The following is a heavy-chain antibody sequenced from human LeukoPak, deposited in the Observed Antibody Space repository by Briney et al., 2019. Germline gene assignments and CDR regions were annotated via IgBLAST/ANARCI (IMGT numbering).Heavy chain of an antibody. V-gene: IGHV3-30*18. Sequence: GGSLRLSCAASGXTFSSYGMHWVPQAPGKGLEWGALISYDGSNKYFADSVKGRFTISRDNSKNTLYLQMHSLRAEDTAVYYCAKDNVAAAGRYFDYWGQGTLVTVSS. D-gene: IGHD6-13*01. CDR1: GXTFSSYG. CDR3: AKDNVAAAGRYFDY. CDR2: ISYDGSNK. J-gene: IGHJ4*02.